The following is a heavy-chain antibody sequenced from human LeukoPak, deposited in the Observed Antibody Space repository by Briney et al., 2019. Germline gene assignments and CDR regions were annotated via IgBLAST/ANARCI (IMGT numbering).Heavy chain of an antibody. CDR2: ISAYNGNT. CDR3: ARVLMDRGHEYYYYYMDV. D-gene: IGHD3-10*01. Sequence: ASVKVSCKASGYTFTSYGISWVRQAPGQGLEWMGWISAYNGNTNYAQKLQGRVTMTTDTSTSTAYMELRSLRSDDTAVYYCARVLMDRGHEYYYYYMDVWGKGTTVTVSS. CDR1: GYTFTSYG. J-gene: IGHJ6*03. V-gene: IGHV1-18*01.